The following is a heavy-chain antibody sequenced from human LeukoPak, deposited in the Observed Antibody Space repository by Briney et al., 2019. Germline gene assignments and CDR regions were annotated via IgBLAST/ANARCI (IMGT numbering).Heavy chain of an antibody. D-gene: IGHD2-2*01. CDR2: IWYDGSNK. Sequence: GGSMRLSCAASGFTFSSYGMHWVRQAPGKGLEWVAVIWYDGSNKYYADSVKGRFTISRDNSKNTLYLQMNSLRAEDTAVYYCARAKGGYCSSTSCRDLNLFRGPWGQGTLVTVSS. J-gene: IGHJ5*02. CDR3: ARAKGGYCSSTSCRDLNLFRGP. V-gene: IGHV3-33*01. CDR1: GFTFSSYG.